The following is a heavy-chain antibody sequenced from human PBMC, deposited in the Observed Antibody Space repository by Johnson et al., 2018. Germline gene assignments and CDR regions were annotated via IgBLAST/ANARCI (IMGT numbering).Heavy chain of an antibody. D-gene: IGHD3-10*01. V-gene: IGHV3-30-3*01. CDR2: ISYDGSNK. Sequence: QVQLVESGGGVVQPGRSXRLSCAASGFTFSSYAMHWVRQAPGKGLEWVAVISYDGSNKYYADSVKGRFTISRDNSKNTLYLQMNSLRAEDTALYYCARDLWFGESAGYMDVWGKGTTVTVSS. CDR1: GFTFSSYA. CDR3: ARDLWFGESAGYMDV. J-gene: IGHJ6*03.